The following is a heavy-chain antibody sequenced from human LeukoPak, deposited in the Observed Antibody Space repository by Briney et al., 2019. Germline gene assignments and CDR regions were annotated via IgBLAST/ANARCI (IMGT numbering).Heavy chain of an antibody. J-gene: IGHJ4*02. V-gene: IGHV1-8*03. D-gene: IGHD3-3*02. Sequence: ASVKVSCKASGYTFTSYDINWVRQATGQGLEWMGWMNPNSGNTGYVQKFQGRVTITRNTSISTAYMELSSLRSEDTAVYYCARGPFLEWYRYFDYWGQGTLVTISS. CDR2: MNPNSGNT. CDR3: ARGPFLEWYRYFDY. CDR1: GYTFTSYD.